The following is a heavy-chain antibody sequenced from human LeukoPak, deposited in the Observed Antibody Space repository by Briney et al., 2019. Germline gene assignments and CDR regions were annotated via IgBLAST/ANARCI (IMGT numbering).Heavy chain of an antibody. J-gene: IGHJ4*02. CDR1: GGSISGSGYY. CDR3: ARRTHGSSHRDY. CDR2: IYYSGST. V-gene: IGHV4-39*01. Sequence: SETLSLTCTVSGGSISGSGYYGGWIRQPPGKGLEWIGNIYYSGSTYYNPSLKSRVTISVDTSETQFSLKLSSVTAADTAVYYCARRTHGSSHRDYSGEGTLVTVSS. D-gene: IGHD6-13*01.